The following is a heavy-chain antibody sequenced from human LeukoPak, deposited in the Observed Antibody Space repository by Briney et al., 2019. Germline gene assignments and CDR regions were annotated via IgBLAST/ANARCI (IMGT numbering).Heavy chain of an antibody. Sequence: GGSLRLSCAASGFTFGDYSMNWVRQAPGRGLEWVSYISSGSSTIYYADSVKGRFTISRDNAKNSLYLQMNSLRAEDTAVYYCARGSPSYGDYLIDYWGQGTLVTVSS. CDR3: ARGSPSYGDYLIDY. V-gene: IGHV3-48*04. D-gene: IGHD4-17*01. J-gene: IGHJ4*02. CDR1: GFTFGDYS. CDR2: ISSGSSTI.